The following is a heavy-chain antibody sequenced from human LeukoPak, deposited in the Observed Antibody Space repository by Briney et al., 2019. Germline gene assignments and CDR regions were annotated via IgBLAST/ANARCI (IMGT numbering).Heavy chain of an antibody. V-gene: IGHV4-34*01. J-gene: IGHJ6*02. Sequence: SESLSLTCVVYGGSFSGYYWSWIRQPPGKGREWVGETNDSGSTNYNPTLTSRVTISVDTSKNQCPLKLSPVTAADTAVYYCARDVVVVAAGYYYGMDVWGQGTTVTVSS. D-gene: IGHD2-15*01. CDR2: TNDSGST. CDR3: ARDVVVVAAGYYYGMDV. CDR1: GGSFSGYY.